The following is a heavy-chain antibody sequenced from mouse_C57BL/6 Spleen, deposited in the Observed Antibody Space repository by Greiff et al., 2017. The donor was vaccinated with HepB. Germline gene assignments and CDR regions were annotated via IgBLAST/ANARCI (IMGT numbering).Heavy chain of an antibody. J-gene: IGHJ4*01. V-gene: IGHV5-9-1*02. CDR2: ISSGGDYI. CDR3: TSDRVDYGDYAMDY. Sequence: EVQGVESGEGLVKPGGSLKLSCAASGFTFSSYAMSWVRQTPEKRLEWVAYISSGGDYIYYADTVKGRFTISRDNARNTLYLQMSSLKSEDTAMYYCTSDRVDYGDYAMDYWGQGTSVTVSS. CDR1: GFTFSSYA. D-gene: IGHD2-4*01.